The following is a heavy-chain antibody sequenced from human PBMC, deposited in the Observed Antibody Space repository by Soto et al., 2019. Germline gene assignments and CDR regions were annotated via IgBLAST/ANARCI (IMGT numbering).Heavy chain of an antibody. D-gene: IGHD3-3*01. CDR1: GFTFTSSA. J-gene: IGHJ4*02. V-gene: IGHV1-58*01. Sequence: SVKVSCKASGFTFTSSAVQWLRQARGQRLEWIGWIVVGSGNTNYAQKFQERVTITRDMSTSTAYMELSSLRSEDTAVYYCAAVPPYYDFWSGYYTNFDYWGQGTLVTVSS. CDR3: AAVPPYYDFWSGYYTNFDY. CDR2: IVVGSGNT.